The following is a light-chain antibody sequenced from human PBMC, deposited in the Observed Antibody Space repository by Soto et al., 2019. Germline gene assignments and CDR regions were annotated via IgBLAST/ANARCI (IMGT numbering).Light chain of an antibody. CDR3: CSYTSSSIRV. V-gene: IGLV2-14*02. J-gene: IGLJ3*02. Sequence: QSALTQPASVSGSPGQSITISCTGTSSDIGSYRFVSWYQHHPGKAPKVVIYEGTKRPSGVSNRFSGSKSGSTASLTISGLQAEDEAAYYCCSYTSSSIRVFGGGTKLTVL. CDR1: SSDIGSYRF. CDR2: EGT.